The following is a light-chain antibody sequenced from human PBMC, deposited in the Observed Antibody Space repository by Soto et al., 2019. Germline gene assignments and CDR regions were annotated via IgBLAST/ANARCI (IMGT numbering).Light chain of an antibody. CDR2: NVN. CDR3: SAYSDTNSCV. V-gene: IGLV2-8*01. Sequence: QSVLTQLPTASAAPVQAVTISCTGTSRDIGGYDFVSWYQVRPGEASQLVIYNVNGRPSGVLRRFSGSKSGNTATLSVSVLQAVSEADYYCSAYSDTNSCVFGTGTKVTVL. CDR1: SRDIGGYDF. J-gene: IGLJ1*01.